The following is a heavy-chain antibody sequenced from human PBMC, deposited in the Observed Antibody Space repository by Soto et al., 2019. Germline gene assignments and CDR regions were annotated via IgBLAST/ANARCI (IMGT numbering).Heavy chain of an antibody. CDR1: GGSFSGYY. D-gene: IGHD2-15*01. CDR2: INHSGSP. Sequence: QVQLHQWGAGLLKPSETLSLTCAVYGGSFSGYYWSWIRQPPGKGLEWIGEINHSGSPNYHPSLKSRVTISPDTSKNQFSLRLSSVAAADTAVYYCARTNIYQGYDIWGQGTLVTVSS. CDR3: ARTNIYQGYDI. V-gene: IGHV4-34*01. J-gene: IGHJ4*02.